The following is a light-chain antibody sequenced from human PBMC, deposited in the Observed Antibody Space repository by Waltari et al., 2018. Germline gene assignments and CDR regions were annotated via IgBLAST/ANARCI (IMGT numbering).Light chain of an antibody. Sequence: QTVVTQEPSLTVSPGGTVTLTCASSTGAVTSGNFPNWFQRKPGQAPRPLIYSTTQKCSGTPARFAGSLRGGRADLTLSGVQPDDEAEYYCLLYFGGPQLAVFGGGTRLTVL. CDR3: LLYFGGPQLAV. J-gene: IGLJ3*02. V-gene: IGLV7-43*01. CDR2: STT. CDR1: TGAVTSGNF.